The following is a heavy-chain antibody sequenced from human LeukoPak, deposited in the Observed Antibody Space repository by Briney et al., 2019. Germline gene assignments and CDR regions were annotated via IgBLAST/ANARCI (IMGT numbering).Heavy chain of an antibody. CDR2: ISSSSSYI. V-gene: IGHV3-21*01. Sequence: GGSLRLSCAASGFTFSSYSMNWVRQAPGKGLEWVSSISSSSSYIYYADSVKGRFTISRDNAKNSLYLQMNSLRAEDTAVYYCARVGVIYCTNGVCPPFDYWGQGTLVTVSS. CDR3: ARVGVIYCTNGVCPPFDY. J-gene: IGHJ4*02. CDR1: GFTFSSYS. D-gene: IGHD2-8*01.